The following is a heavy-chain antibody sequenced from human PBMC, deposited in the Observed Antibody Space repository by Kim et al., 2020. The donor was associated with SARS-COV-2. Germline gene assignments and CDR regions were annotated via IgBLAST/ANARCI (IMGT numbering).Heavy chain of an antibody. Sequence: GGSLRLSCAASGFTFSSYSMNWVRQAPGKGLEWVSSISSSSSYIYYADSVKGRFTISRDNAKNSLYLQMNSLRAEDTAVYYCASRVGATSYYGMDVWGQGTTVTVSS. CDR3: ASRVGATSYYGMDV. J-gene: IGHJ6*02. D-gene: IGHD1-26*01. CDR2: ISSSSSYI. V-gene: IGHV3-21*01. CDR1: GFTFSSYS.